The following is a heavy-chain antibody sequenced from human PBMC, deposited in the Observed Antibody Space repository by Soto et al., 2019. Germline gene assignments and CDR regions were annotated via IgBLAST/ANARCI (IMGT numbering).Heavy chain of an antibody. J-gene: IGHJ3*02. D-gene: IGHD6-19*01. CDR3: ANRSRGWFVFAFNI. CDR2: ISAYNGNT. CDR1: GYTIANYG. Sequence: ASVKVSWKASGYTIANYGISLVRQAPGQGLEWMGWISAYNGNTNYAQKLQGRVTMTTDTSTSTAYMEMRSLRSDDTAVYYCANRSRGWFVFAFNIRGRRTMLTVSS. V-gene: IGHV1-18*04.